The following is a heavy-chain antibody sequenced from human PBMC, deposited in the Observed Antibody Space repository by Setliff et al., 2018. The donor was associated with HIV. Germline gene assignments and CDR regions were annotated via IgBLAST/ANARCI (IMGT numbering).Heavy chain of an antibody. V-gene: IGHV4-39*03. CDR1: GGSITSSGYH. Sequence: SETLSLTCSVSGGSITSSGYHWGWIRQPPGKGLEWIGNIYYSGDTFYNASLRSRLTLSVDTSKNQFSRKLNSVTASDTAVYYCTTLVGANPWHDAFDIWGHGTMVTVSS. CDR2: IYYSGDT. J-gene: IGHJ3*02. D-gene: IGHD1-26*01. CDR3: TTLVGANPWHDAFDI.